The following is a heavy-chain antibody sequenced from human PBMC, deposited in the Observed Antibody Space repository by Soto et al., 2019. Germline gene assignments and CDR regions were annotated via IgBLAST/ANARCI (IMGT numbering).Heavy chain of an antibody. CDR1: VGSFSGYY. V-gene: IGHV4-34*01. Sequence: ETLYLTCAVCVGSFSGYYWSWIRQPPGKGLEWIGEINHSGSTNYNPSLKSRVTISVDTSKNQFSLKLSSVTAADTAVYYCARGRGRIAARPRIDYWGQGTLVTVSS. CDR3: ARGRGRIAARPRIDY. D-gene: IGHD6-6*01. J-gene: IGHJ4*02. CDR2: INHSGST.